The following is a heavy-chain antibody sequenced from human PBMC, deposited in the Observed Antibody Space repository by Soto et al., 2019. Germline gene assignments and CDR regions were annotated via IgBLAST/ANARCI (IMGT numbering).Heavy chain of an antibody. CDR3: ARDDDSFDY. V-gene: IGHV1-8*01. CDR2: MNPNSGNT. Sequence: GASVKVSCKASGYTFTSYDINWVRQATGQGLEWMGWMNPNSGNTGYAQKFQGRVTMTRNTSTSTAYMELRSLRSDDTAVYYCARDDDSFDYWGQGTLVTVSS. CDR1: GYTFTSYD. J-gene: IGHJ4*01. D-gene: IGHD3-22*01.